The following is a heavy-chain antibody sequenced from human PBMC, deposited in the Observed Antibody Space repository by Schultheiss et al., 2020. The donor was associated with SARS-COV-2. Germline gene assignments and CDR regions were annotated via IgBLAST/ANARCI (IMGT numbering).Heavy chain of an antibody. J-gene: IGHJ6*02. V-gene: IGHV1-8*02. CDR2: MNPNSGNT. Sequence: ASVKVSCKASGYTFTSYGISWVRQAPGQGLEWMGWMNPNSGNTGYAQKFQGRVTMTRNTSISTAYMEPSSLRSEDTAVYYCARGDPRYYDFWSGRGGMDVWGQGTTVTVSS. CDR3: ARGDPRYYDFWSGRGGMDV. CDR1: GYTFTSYG. D-gene: IGHD3-3*01.